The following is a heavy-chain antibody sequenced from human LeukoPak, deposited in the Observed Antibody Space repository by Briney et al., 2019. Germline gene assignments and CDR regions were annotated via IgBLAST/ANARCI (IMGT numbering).Heavy chain of an antibody. D-gene: IGHD1-1*01. V-gene: IGHV4-59*01. CDR3: ARAPRYTPIKALSNAFDI. CDR1: GGSISSYY. Sequence: SETLSLTCTVSGGSISSYYWSWIRQPPGKGLEWIGYIYYSGSTNYNPSHKSRVTISVDTSKNQFSLKLSSVTAADTAVYYCARAPRYTPIKALSNAFDIWGQGTMVTVSS. J-gene: IGHJ3*02. CDR2: IYYSGST.